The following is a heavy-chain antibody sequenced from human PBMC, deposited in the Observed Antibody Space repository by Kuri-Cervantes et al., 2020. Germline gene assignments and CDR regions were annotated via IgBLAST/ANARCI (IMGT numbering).Heavy chain of an antibody. Sequence: GESLKISCAASGFTFSDYYMSWIRQAPGKGLEWVSYISSSGSTIYYADSVKGRFTISRDNPKNSLYLQMNSLRAEDTAVYYCAIMGYSGYDFFYWGQGTLVTVSS. CDR2: ISSSGSTI. CDR3: AIMGYSGYDFFY. J-gene: IGHJ4*02. V-gene: IGHV3-11*01. D-gene: IGHD5-12*01. CDR1: GFTFSDYY.